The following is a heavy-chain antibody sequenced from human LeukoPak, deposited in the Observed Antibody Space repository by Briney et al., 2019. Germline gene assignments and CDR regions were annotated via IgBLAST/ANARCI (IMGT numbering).Heavy chain of an antibody. CDR2: ISAYNGNT. Sequence: ASVEVSCKASGYTFTSYGISWVRQAPGQGLEWMGWISAYNGNTNYAQKLQGRVTMTTDTSTSTAYMELRSLRSDDTAVYYCARISYGAVAGPNDHWGQGTLVTVSS. J-gene: IGHJ4*02. D-gene: IGHD6-19*01. CDR1: GYTFTSYG. CDR3: ARISYGAVAGPNDH. V-gene: IGHV1-18*01.